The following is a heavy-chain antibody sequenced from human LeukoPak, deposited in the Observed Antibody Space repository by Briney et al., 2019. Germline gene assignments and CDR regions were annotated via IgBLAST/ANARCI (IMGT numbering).Heavy chain of an antibody. Sequence: PSETLSLTCTVSGGSINSGGYWSWIRQHPGKGLEWIGYIYYSGTTYFNPSLKGRVTMSVDTSKNQFSLKLSSVTAADTAVYYCARDSGISGRTDYWGQGTLVTASS. CDR1: GGSINSGGY. V-gene: IGHV4-31*03. J-gene: IGHJ4*02. D-gene: IGHD3-10*01. CDR2: IYYSGTT. CDR3: ARDSGISGRTDY.